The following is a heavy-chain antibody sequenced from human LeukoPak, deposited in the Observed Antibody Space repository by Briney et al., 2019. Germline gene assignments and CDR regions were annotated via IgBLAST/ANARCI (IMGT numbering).Heavy chain of an antibody. CDR2: INHSGST. J-gene: IGHJ6*03. D-gene: IGHD4-17*01. CDR1: GGSFSGYY. CDR3: ARVYGYYYYYMDV. Sequence: SETLSLTCAVYGGSFSGYYWSWIRQPPGKGLEWIGEINHSGSTNYNPSLKSRVTISVDTSKNQFSLKLSSVTAADTAVYYCARVYGYYYYYMDVWGKGTTVTVSS. V-gene: IGHV4-34*01.